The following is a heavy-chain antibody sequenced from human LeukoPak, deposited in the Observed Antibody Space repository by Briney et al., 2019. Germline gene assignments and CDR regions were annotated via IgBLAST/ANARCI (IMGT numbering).Heavy chain of an antibody. J-gene: IGHJ3*02. CDR1: GFTSSSYW. D-gene: IGHD3-22*01. CDR2: INSDGSTT. V-gene: IGHV3-74*01. Sequence: GGSLRLSCAVSGFTSSSYWMHWVRQAPGKGLVWVSRINSDGSTTTYADSVKGRFTISRDNAENRLYLQMNSLRAEDTAMYYCARSYYDSSGYYFGDAFNIWGHGTMVTVSS. CDR3: ARSYYDSSGYYFGDAFNI.